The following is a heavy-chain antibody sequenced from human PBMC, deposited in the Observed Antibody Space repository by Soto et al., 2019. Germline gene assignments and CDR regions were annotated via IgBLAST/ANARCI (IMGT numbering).Heavy chain of an antibody. CDR3: ARDRTGTGYYYGMDV. Sequence: SVKVSCKASGGTFSFSAFSWVRQAPGQGLEWMGGIIPISGTANYAQQFQGRVTITADESTDTAYMELISLTSEDTAVYYCARDRTGTGYYYGMDVWGQGTTVTV. J-gene: IGHJ6*02. D-gene: IGHD1-7*01. V-gene: IGHV1-69*13. CDR1: GGTFSFSA. CDR2: IIPISGTA.